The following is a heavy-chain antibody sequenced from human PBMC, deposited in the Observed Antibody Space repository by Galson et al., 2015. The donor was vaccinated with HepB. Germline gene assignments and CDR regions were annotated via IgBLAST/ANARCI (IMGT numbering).Heavy chain of an antibody. V-gene: IGHV1-46*01. Sequence: SVKVSCKASGYTFTSYYMHWVRQAPGQGLEWMGIINPSGGSTSYAQKFQGRVTMTRDTSTSTVYMELSSLRSEDTAVYYCARENWGYCSSTSCYNWFDPWGQGTLVTVSS. CDR2: INPSGGST. CDR3: ARENWGYCSSTSCYNWFDP. D-gene: IGHD2-2*01. CDR1: GYTFTSYY. J-gene: IGHJ5*02.